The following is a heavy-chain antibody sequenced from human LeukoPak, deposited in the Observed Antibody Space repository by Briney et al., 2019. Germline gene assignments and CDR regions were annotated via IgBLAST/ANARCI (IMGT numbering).Heavy chain of an antibody. V-gene: IGHV3-30-3*01. CDR3: AREATTYYDILTGPRLDYYYYGMDV. Sequence: GGSLRLSCAASGYTFSSYAMHWVRQAPRKGLEWVAVISYDGSNKYYADSVKGRFTISRDNSKNTLYLQMNSLRAEDTAVYYCAREATTYYDILTGPRLDYYYYGMDVWGQGTTVTVSS. J-gene: IGHJ6*02. CDR1: GYTFSSYA. CDR2: ISYDGSNK. D-gene: IGHD3-9*01.